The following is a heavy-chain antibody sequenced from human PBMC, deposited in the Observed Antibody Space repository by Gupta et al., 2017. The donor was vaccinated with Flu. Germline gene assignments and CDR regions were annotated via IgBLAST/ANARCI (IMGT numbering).Heavy chain of an antibody. V-gene: IGHV3-74*01. CDR3: ARDLDYDILTGYSNWFDP. J-gene: IGHJ5*02. Sequence: EVQLVESGGGLVQPGGSLRLSCAASGFTFRSYWMHWVRQAPGKGLVWVSRMNSDGSSTSYADSVKGRFTISRDNAKNTLYLQMNSLRAEDTAVYYCARDLDYDILTGYSNWFDPWGQGTLVTVSS. CDR1: GFTFRSYW. CDR2: MNSDGSST. D-gene: IGHD3-9*01.